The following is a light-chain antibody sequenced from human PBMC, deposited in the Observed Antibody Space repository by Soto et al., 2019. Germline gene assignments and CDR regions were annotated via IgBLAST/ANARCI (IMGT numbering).Light chain of an antibody. CDR3: SSYAGNNKFV. J-gene: IGLJ1*01. V-gene: IGLV2-8*01. CDR2: AVN. CDR1: SSDVGGYNY. Sequence: QSALPQPPSASGSPGQSVTISCTGTSSDVGGYNYVSWYQQHPGKAPKLLTYAVNKRPSGVPDRFSGSKSGNTASLTVSGLQAEDEADYYCSSYAGNNKFVFGTGTKVTVL.